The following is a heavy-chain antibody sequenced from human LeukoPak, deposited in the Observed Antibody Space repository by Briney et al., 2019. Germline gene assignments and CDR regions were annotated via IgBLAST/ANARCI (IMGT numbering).Heavy chain of an antibody. CDR2: INPNSGGT. J-gene: IGHJ6*02. V-gene: IGHV1-2*02. CDR3: ARDRRKLTSSYYYYYNMDV. D-gene: IGHD1-7*01. Sequence: GASVKVSCKASGNTFTGYHTHWVRQAPGQGLEWMGWINPNSGGTNYAQNFQGRVTMTRDTSITTAYMELSRLKSDDTALYYCARDRRKLTSSYYYYYNMDVWGQGTTVTVSS. CDR1: GNTFTGYH.